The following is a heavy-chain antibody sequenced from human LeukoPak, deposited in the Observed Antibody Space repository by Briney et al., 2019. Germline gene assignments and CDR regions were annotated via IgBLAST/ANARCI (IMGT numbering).Heavy chain of an antibody. Sequence: PGGSLRLSCVASGFTFSSYEMNWVRQAPEKGPEWVSYITGSSSTIYYADSVKGRFTISRDNAKNSLYLQMNSLRAEDTAVYYCAREELGSSGYSSLDCWGQGTLVTVSS. J-gene: IGHJ4*02. CDR2: ITGSSSTI. CDR3: AREELGSSGYSSLDC. V-gene: IGHV3-48*03. CDR1: GFTFSSYE. D-gene: IGHD3-22*01.